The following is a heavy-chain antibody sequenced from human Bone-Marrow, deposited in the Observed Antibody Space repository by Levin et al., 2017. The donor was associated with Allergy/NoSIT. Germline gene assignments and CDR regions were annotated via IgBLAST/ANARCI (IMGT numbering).Heavy chain of an antibody. CDR2: ISSSGATI. CDR3: VLDRFLTGWYHS. J-gene: IGHJ5*01. D-gene: IGHD3-3*01. Sequence: GESLKISCAASGFTFSDYYMTWIRQTPGKGLEWVSYISSSGATIYYADSVKGRFTTSRDNAENSLYLQMDSLSAEDTAIYYCVLDRFLTGWYHSWGQGTLVTVSS. V-gene: IGHV3-11*01. CDR1: GFTFSDYY.